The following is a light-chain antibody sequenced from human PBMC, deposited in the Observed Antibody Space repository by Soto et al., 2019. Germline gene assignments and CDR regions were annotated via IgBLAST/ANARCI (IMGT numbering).Light chain of an antibody. CDR1: QTISTW. Sequence: IQMTQSPSTLSASVGDRVTFTCRASQTISTWLAWYQQKPGEAPKLLIYKASTLEVGVPSRFSGSGSGTDFTLTINTLQPADFATYYGQQYNSYPWTCGQGTKV. V-gene: IGKV1-5*03. J-gene: IGKJ1*01. CDR3: QQYNSYPWT. CDR2: KAS.